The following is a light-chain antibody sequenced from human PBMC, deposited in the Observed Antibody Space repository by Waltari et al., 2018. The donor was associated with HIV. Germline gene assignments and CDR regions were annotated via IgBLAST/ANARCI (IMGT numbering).Light chain of an antibody. J-gene: IGLJ3*02. CDR3: SSYASGSTRV. CDR1: CSAGVGYHY. Sequence: QSALTQPAFVAGSLGPSINIYCSGTCSAGVGYHYVSRYQPHNSGKPPRLIIFEVSSRPSGVSNRFSGSKSRVTASLTISGLQADDEADYYCSSYASGSTRVFGGGTKLTVL. CDR2: EVS. V-gene: IGLV2-14*03.